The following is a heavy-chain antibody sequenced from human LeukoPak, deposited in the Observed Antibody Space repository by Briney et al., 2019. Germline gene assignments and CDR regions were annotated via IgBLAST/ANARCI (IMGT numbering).Heavy chain of an antibody. J-gene: IGHJ5*02. D-gene: IGHD3-22*01. Sequence: PSETLSLTCTVSGGSISSSSYYWGWIRQPPGKGLEWIGSIYYSGSTYYNPSLKSRVTISVDTSKNQFSLKLSSVTAADTAVYYCARDLYYDSSGPSKDNWFDPWGQGTLVTVSS. CDR2: IYYSGST. CDR3: ARDLYYDSSGPSKDNWFDP. V-gene: IGHV4-39*07. CDR1: GGSISSSSYY.